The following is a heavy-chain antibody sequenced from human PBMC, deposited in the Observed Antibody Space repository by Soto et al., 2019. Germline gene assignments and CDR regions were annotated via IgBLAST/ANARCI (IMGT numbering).Heavy chain of an antibody. D-gene: IGHD2-2*01. Sequence: QVQLQQWGAGLLKPSETLSLTCAVYGGSLSGYYWSWIRQPPRKGLEWIGEINHSGSTNYNPSLKSRVTISVDTSKNQFSLKLSSMTAADTAVYYCARGVYCSSTSCYWGMDVWGQGTTVTVSS. V-gene: IGHV4-34*01. J-gene: IGHJ6*02. CDR1: GGSLSGYY. CDR3: ARGVYCSSTSCYWGMDV. CDR2: INHSGST.